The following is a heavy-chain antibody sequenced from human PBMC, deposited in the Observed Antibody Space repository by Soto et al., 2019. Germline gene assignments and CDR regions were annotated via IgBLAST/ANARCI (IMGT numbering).Heavy chain of an antibody. Sequence: QITLKESGPTLVKPTQTLTLTCTFSGFSLSTSGVGVGWIRQPPGKALEWLALIYWDDDKRYSPSLKSRLTITKDTPKNQVVLTMTNMDPVDTATYYCAQTYSSSWYTGGGWFDPWGQGTLVTVSS. CDR3: AQTYSSSWYTGGGWFDP. D-gene: IGHD6-13*01. J-gene: IGHJ5*02. V-gene: IGHV2-5*02. CDR1: GFSLSTSGVG. CDR2: IYWDDDK.